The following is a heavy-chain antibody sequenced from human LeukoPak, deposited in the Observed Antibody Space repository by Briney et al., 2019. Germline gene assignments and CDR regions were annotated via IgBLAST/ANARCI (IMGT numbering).Heavy chain of an antibody. J-gene: IGHJ4*02. CDR1: DGSINSGGHY. D-gene: IGHD6-19*01. CDR2: IYYTGST. V-gene: IGHV4-31*03. CDR3: ARAVAALAGRYYFDN. Sequence: KTSETLSLTCTVSDGSINSGGHYWSWVRQHPGKGLECIGYIYYTGSTYYNPSVESRVSISIDTSKNQFSLELRSVTAADTAVYYCARAVAALAGRYYFDNWGQGPLVTVSS.